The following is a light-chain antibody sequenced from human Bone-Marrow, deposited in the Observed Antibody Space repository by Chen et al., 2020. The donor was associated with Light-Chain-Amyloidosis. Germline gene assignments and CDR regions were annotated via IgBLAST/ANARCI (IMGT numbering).Light chain of an antibody. V-gene: IGLV3-21*02. CDR3: QVWDRSSDRPV. CDR1: NIGSTS. J-gene: IGLJ3*02. Sequence: SSSLTQPFSVSLAPGQTATIACGGNNIGSTSVHWYQQTPGQAPLLVVYDVSDRPSGIPERLSGSNSGNTATLTISRVEAGDEADYYCQVWDRSSDRPVFGGGTKLTVL. CDR2: DVS.